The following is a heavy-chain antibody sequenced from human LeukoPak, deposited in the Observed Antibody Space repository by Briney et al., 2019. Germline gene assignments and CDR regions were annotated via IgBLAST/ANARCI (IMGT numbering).Heavy chain of an antibody. Sequence: KFGESLQISCQGSGYSFTTYWIVWVRQLPGKGLEWMGIIYPGDSDTRYSPSFQGQVTISVDKSISTAFLQWSSLKASDTAVYYCARGGSGWFHNYDYWGQETLVTVSS. CDR1: GYSFTTYW. J-gene: IGHJ4*02. CDR3: ARGGSGWFHNYDY. CDR2: IYPGDSDT. V-gene: IGHV5-51*01. D-gene: IGHD6-19*01.